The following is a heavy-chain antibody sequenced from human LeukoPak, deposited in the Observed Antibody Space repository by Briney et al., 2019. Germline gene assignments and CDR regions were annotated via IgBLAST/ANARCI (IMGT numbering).Heavy chain of an antibody. J-gene: IGHJ4*02. CDR1: GGSFSVYY. Sequence: SETLSLTCAVYGGSFSVYYWSWIRQPPGKGLEWIGEINHSGSTNYNPSLKSRVTISVDTSKNQFSLKLSSVTAADTAVYYCASLPSRGYSYGYYFDYWGQGTLVTVSS. CDR3: ASLPSRGYSYGYYFDY. D-gene: IGHD5-18*01. V-gene: IGHV4-34*01. CDR2: INHSGST.